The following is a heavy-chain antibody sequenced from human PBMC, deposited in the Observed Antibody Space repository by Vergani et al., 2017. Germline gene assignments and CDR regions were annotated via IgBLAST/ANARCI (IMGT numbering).Heavy chain of an antibody. Sequence: EKQLVQSGSETKKPGESLKISCQAFGYIFSNFWIGWVRQRPGRGLEWMGIIYPGDSEVKSNPTFRGQVIFSVDTSVNTAYLQWRSLQASDTATYYCTRHVPGGDGACLHFDHWGQGTQVTVSS. CDR2: IYPGDSEV. V-gene: IGHV5-51*01. J-gene: IGHJ4*02. CDR1: GYIFSNFW. D-gene: IGHD2-21*01. CDR3: TRHVPGGDGACLHFDH.